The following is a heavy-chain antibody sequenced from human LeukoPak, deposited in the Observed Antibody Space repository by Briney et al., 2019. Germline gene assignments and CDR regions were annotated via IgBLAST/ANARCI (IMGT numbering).Heavy chain of an antibody. J-gene: IGHJ3*02. D-gene: IGHD1-7*01. CDR2: INPNSGGT. CDR3: ARDRWGHWNYFRDAFDI. CDR1: GDTFTGYY. V-gene: IGHV1-2*06. Sequence: ASGKVSCKASGDTFTGYYMHWVRQAPGQGLEWMGRINPNSGGTNYAQKFQGRVTMTRDTSISTAYMELSRLRSDDTAVYYCARDRWGHWNYFRDAFDIRGQGTMVTVSS.